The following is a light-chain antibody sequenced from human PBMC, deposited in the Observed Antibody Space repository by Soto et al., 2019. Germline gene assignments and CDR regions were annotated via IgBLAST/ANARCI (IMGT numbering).Light chain of an antibody. CDR2: GAS. Sequence: EIVLTQSPATLSLSPGERATLSCRASQSVSSSYLAWYQQKPGQAPRLLIYGASTRATGIPARFSGRGSGTESTLTITSLQSEDFAVYYCQQYNDCLWTFGQGTKVDIK. CDR3: QQYNDCLWT. CDR1: QSVSSSY. V-gene: IGKV3-15*01. J-gene: IGKJ1*01.